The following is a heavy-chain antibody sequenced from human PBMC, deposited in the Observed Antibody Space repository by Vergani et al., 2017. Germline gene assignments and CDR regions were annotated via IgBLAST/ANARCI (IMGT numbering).Heavy chain of an antibody. V-gene: IGHV4-39*07. CDR2: IYYSGST. J-gene: IGHJ5*02. CDR3: ARDRPYYDFWSGRQSNWFDP. Sequence: QLQLQESGPGLVKPSETLSLTCTVSGGSISSSSYYWGWIRQPPGKGLEWIGSIYYSGSTYYNPSLKSRVTISVDTSKNQFSLKLSSVTAADTAVYYCARDRPYYDFWSGRQSNWFDPWGQGTLVTVSS. D-gene: IGHD3-3*01. CDR1: GGSISSSSYY.